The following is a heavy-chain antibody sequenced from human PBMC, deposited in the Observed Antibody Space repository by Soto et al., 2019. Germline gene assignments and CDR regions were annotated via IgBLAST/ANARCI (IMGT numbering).Heavy chain of an antibody. V-gene: IGHV5-51*03. CDR2: IYPDESDT. Sequence: EVQLVQSGAEVKEPGESLKISCKASGYSFTKYWIGWLRQMPGKGLEWMAIIYPDESDTRYSPSFQGQVTISADKSISTAYLQWSSLKASDTAMYYCVRMGFSGGGYLSYYYYGMDIWGQGTTVTVSS. CDR1: GYSFTKYW. D-gene: IGHD5-12*01. J-gene: IGHJ6*02. CDR3: VRMGFSGGGYLSYYYYGMDI.